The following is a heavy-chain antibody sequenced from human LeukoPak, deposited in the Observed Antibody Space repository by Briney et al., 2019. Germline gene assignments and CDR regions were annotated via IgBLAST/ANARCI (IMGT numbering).Heavy chain of an antibody. J-gene: IGHJ4*02. D-gene: IGHD1-26*01. CDR1: GYSFTSYW. CDR3: ARREGGANPFDY. CDR2: IYAGDSDT. V-gene: IGHV5-51*01. Sequence: GSLKISCKGSGYSFTSYWIGWVRQMPGKGLEWMGIIYAGDSDTRYSPSFQGQVTISADKSSSTAHLQWSSLKASDTAMYYCARREGGANPFDYWGQGTLVTVSS.